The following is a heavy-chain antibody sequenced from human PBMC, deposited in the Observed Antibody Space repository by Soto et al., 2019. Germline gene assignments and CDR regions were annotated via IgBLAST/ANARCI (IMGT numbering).Heavy chain of an antibody. CDR2: IDPRDGRT. CDR3: ATDRWRALEVTFDY. D-gene: IGHD1-1*01. J-gene: IGHJ4*02. CDR1: GYTFTSYY. V-gene: IGHV1-46*01. Sequence: GASVKVSCKASGYTFTSYYMHWVRQAPGKGLEWMGGIDPRDGRTSYAQKFQGRVTMTEDTSTDTAYMELSSLRSEDTAVYYCATDRWRALEVTFDYWGQGTLVTVSS.